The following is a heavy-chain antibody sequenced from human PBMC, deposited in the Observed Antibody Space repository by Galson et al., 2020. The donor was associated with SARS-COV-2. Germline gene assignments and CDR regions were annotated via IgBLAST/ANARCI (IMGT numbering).Heavy chain of an antibody. V-gene: IGHV3-73*01. CDR3: ARHHDNLTSDAFDI. D-gene: IGHD3-9*01. CDR2: IRSKSNSYAT. Sequence: GGSLRLSCEAYGSSFSASAMHWVRQPPGNGLEWVGSIRSKSNSYATAYSAPVRGRFTISRDDSKKTADLHMNSRKTEDTALYYCARHHDNLTSDAFDIWGQGTMVTVSS. J-gene: IGHJ3*02. CDR1: GSSFSASA.